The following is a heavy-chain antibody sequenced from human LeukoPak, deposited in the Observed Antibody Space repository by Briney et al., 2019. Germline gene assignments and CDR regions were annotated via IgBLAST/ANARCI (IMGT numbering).Heavy chain of an antibody. D-gene: IGHD1-1*01. V-gene: IGHV3-23*01. Sequence: PGGSLRLSCTASGFTFSNSAMNWVRQTPGKGLEWVSTITASGHSTYYADSVQGRFTVSRDNSKNTLYLQMNSLTAEDTAVYYCARDRGTWNDDGFDYWGQGTLVTVSS. CDR1: GFTFSNSA. CDR2: ITASGHST. CDR3: ARDRGTWNDDGFDY. J-gene: IGHJ4*02.